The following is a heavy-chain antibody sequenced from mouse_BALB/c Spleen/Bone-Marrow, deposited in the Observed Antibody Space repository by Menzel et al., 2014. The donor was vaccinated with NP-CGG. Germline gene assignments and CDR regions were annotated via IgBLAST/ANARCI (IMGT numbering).Heavy chain of an antibody. CDR1: GYTFTSYW. J-gene: IGHJ4*01. CDR3: TRSGNAMDY. CDR2: IYPGISDT. D-gene: IGHD1-1*02. V-gene: IGHV1-5*01. Sequence: VRLQQSGAELVRPGASVKMSCKASGYTFTSYWMHWVKQRPGQGLEWIGAIYPGISDTSYNQKFKGKAKLTAVTSTTTAYMDLSSLTNEDSAVYYCTRSGNAMDYWGQGTSVTVSS.